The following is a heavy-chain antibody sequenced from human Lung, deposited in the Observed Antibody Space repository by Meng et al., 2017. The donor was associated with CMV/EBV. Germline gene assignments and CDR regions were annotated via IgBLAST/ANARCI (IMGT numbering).Heavy chain of an antibody. CDR2: ITSTGDDA. D-gene: IGHD3-9*01. V-gene: IGHV3-23*01. J-gene: IGHJ4*02. CDR3: AKGGPTILTGFDY. CDR1: GFTFSDYA. Sequence: EASGFTFSDYAMHWVRQAPGKGLEWVSTITSTGDDAYYGDSVKGRATISRDNSKNTLYLQMNSLRAEDTAIYYCAKGGPTILTGFDYWSQGILVTVSS.